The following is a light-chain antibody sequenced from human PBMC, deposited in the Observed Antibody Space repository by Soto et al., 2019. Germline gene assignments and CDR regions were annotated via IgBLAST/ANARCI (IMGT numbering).Light chain of an antibody. CDR3: QQSYNSPQT. V-gene: IGKV1-39*01. CDR1: QTIVTY. Sequence: DIQMTQSPSSLSASVVDRVTITCRASQTIVTYLNWYQLKPGKPPRLLIYAASSLQSGVPSRFSGSGSGTDFTLTISSLQPEDFATYSCQQSYNSPQTFGQGTKVDI. J-gene: IGKJ1*01. CDR2: AAS.